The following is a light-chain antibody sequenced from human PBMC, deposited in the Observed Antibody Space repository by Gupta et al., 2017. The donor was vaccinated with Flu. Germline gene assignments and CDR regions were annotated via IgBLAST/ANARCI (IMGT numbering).Light chain of an antibody. V-gene: IGLV1-44*01. CDR1: SSNIGSNT. Sequence: QSVLTQPPSASGTPGQRVTISCSGSSSNIGSNTANWFQQLPGTAPKLLIYRNSQRPSGVPDRFSGSKSGTSASLAISGLQSEDEADYYCAAWDDSLNGWVFGGGTKLTVL. CDR3: AAWDDSLNGWV. J-gene: IGLJ3*02. CDR2: RNS.